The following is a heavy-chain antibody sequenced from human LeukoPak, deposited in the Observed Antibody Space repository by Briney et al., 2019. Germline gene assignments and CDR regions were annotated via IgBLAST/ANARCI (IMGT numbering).Heavy chain of an antibody. CDR1: GGTFSSYA. V-gene: IGHV1-69*04. J-gene: IGHJ5*02. Sequence: ASVKVSCKASGGTFSSYAISWVRQAPGQGPEWMGRIIPIIGIANYAQKFQGRVTITADKSTSTAYMELSSLRSEDTAVYYCARGGLQAPGWFDPWGQGTLVTVSS. CDR3: ARGGLQAPGWFDP. D-gene: IGHD4-11*01. CDR2: IIPIIGIA.